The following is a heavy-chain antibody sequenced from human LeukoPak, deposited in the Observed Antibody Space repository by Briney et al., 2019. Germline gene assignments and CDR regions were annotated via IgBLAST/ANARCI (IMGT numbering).Heavy chain of an antibody. V-gene: IGHV3-30*04. J-gene: IGHJ4*02. CDR2: ISHDGRTK. Sequence: PGKSLTLSCVVSGFNFDNFAMHWVRQPLGKGLEWVAVISHDGRTKYYADSMKGRITISRDNSKNTLFLQMNNLRSEDTAVYYCARWGRGQTDYWGQGTLVTVSS. CDR1: GFNFDNFA. CDR3: ARWGRGQTDY. D-gene: IGHD3-16*01.